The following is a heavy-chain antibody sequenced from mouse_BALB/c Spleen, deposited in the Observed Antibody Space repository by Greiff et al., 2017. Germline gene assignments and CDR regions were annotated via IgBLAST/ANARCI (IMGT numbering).Heavy chain of an antibody. CDR2: ISYSGST. CDR3: ARHGSAYYYAMDY. D-gene: IGHD1-1*01. J-gene: IGHJ4*01. Sequence: EVKLMESGPGLVKPSQSLSLTCTVTGYSITSDYAWNWIRQFPGNKLEWMGYISYSGSTSYNPSLKSRISITRDTSKNQFFLQLNSVTTEDTATYYCARHGSAYYYAMDYWGQGTSVTVSS. V-gene: IGHV3-2*02. CDR1: GYSITSDYA.